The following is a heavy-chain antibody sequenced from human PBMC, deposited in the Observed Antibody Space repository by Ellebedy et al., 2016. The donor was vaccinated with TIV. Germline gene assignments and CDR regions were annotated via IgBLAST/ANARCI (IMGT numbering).Heavy chain of an antibody. Sequence: GESLKISCAGSGFNFNNYGMSWVRQAPGKGLEWVANIKQDGRDKYYVDSVKDRFTISRDNAKNSLYLQMNSLRAEDTAVYYCAKAWCDGGCYGLGDWGQGTLVTVSS. CDR2: IKQDGRDK. J-gene: IGHJ4*02. CDR3: AKAWCDGGCYGLGD. V-gene: IGHV3-7*01. D-gene: IGHD2-21*02. CDR1: GFNFNNYG.